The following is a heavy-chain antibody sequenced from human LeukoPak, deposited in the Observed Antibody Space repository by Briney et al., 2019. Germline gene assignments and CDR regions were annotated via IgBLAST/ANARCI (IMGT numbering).Heavy chain of an antibody. D-gene: IGHD6-6*01. Sequence: GGSLRLSCAASGFTVSSNYMSWVRQAPGKGLEWVSSIRSSSSYIYYADSLKGRFTISRDNAKNSLYLQMNSLRAEESAVYYCARDGPSIAADFDCWGQGTLVTVSS. CDR2: IRSSSSYI. J-gene: IGHJ4*02. CDR3: ARDGPSIAADFDC. CDR1: GFTVSSNY. V-gene: IGHV3-21*01.